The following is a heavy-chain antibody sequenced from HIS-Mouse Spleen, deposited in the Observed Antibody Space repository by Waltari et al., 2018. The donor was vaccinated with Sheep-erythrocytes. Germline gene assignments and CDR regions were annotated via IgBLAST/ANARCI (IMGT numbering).Heavy chain of an antibody. V-gene: IGHV3-7*01. J-gene: IGHJ3*02. CDR2: IKQDGSEK. D-gene: IGHD1-7*01. CDR1: GFTFSSYW. Sequence: EVQLVESGGGLVQPGGSLRLSCAASGFTFSSYWMSWVRQAPGKGLDGVAKIKQDGSEKYYVDSVKGRFTISRDNAKNSLYLQMNSLRAEDTAVYYCARAVAGTPDAFDIWGQGTMVTVSS. CDR3: ARAVAGTPDAFDI.